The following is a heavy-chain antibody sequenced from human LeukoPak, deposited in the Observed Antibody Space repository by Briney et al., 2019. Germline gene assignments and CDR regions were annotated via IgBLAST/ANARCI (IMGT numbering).Heavy chain of an antibody. V-gene: IGHV4-39*01. Sequence: SETLSLTCTVSGDSISRRSSFWGWLRQTPGTGLQWIATISYNGGTYYNPSLKSRVTISADTSNNQFSLKVYSVTAADTAVYFCARPVVESGEISGWFDPWGQGTLVIVSS. CDR2: ISYNGGT. CDR1: GDSISRRSSF. CDR3: ARPVVESGEISGWFDP. J-gene: IGHJ5*02. D-gene: IGHD2-15*01.